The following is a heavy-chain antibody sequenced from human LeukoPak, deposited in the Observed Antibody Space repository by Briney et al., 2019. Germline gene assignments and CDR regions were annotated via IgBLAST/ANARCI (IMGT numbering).Heavy chain of an antibody. CDR2: ISSSSSTI. Sequence: GGSLRLSCAASGFTFSSYSMNWVRQAPGKGLEWVSYISSSSSTIYYADSVKGRFTISRDNAKNSLYLQMNSLRAEDTAVYYCVSPAIRSSSWYWFDPWGQGTLVIVSS. CDR1: GFTFSSYS. V-gene: IGHV3-48*01. CDR3: VSPAIRSSSWYWFDP. D-gene: IGHD6-13*01. J-gene: IGHJ5*02.